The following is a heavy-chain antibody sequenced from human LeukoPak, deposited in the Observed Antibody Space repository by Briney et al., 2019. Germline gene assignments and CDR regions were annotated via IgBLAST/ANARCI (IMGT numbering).Heavy chain of an antibody. CDR3: ATVFGGMDCSGGSRYFDY. J-gene: IGHJ4*02. D-gene: IGHD2-15*01. V-gene: IGHV1-24*01. CDR2: FDPEDGET. Sequence: ASVKVSCKVSGYTLTELSMHWVRQAPGKGLEWMGGFDPEDGETIYAQKFQGRVTMTEDTSTDTAYMELSSLRSEDTAMYYCATVFGGMDCSGGSRYFDYWGQGTLVTVSS. CDR1: GYTLTELS.